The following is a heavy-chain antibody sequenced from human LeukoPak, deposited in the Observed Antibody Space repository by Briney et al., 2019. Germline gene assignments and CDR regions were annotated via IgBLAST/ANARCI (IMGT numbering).Heavy chain of an antibody. J-gene: IGHJ5*02. Sequence: SETLSLTCTVSGDTIRSHYWTWIRQTPEKGLEWIGYISHSGTTNYNPSLKSRFAISVDTSKNQFYLKVKSVTAADTAVYYCGREGVIGVACTSFDPWGQGTLVTVSS. CDR2: ISHSGTT. V-gene: IGHV4-59*11. CDR3: GREGVIGVACTSFDP. CDR1: GDTIRSHY. D-gene: IGHD6-19*01.